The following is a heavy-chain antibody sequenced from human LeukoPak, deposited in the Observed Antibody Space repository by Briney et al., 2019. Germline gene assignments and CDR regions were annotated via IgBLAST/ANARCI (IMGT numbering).Heavy chain of an antibody. Sequence: SGPALVKPTQTLTLTCTFSGFSLSTGGLCVSWIRQPPGKALEWLARIDWDDDKYYSTSLKTRLSISKDTSKNQVVLTMTNMDLVDTATYYCARPVYCSRQSTGWFDPWGQGTLVTVSS. CDR2: IDWDDDK. CDR1: GFSLSTGGLC. J-gene: IGHJ5*02. D-gene: IGHD2-2*01. V-gene: IGHV2-70*11. CDR3: ARPVYCSRQSTGWFDP.